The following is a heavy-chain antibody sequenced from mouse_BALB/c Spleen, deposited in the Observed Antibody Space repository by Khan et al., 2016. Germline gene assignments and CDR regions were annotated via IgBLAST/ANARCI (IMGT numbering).Heavy chain of an antibody. CDR2: ISSGSSAI. J-gene: IGHJ2*01. CDR1: EFTFSSFG. V-gene: IGHV5-17*02. CDR3: GRGDY. Sequence: EVELVESGGGLVQPGGSRKLSCAASEFTFSSFGMHWVRQAPEKGLEWVAFISSGSSAIYYADTVKGRFTISRDNPKSTLFLQMTRLRSEDTAMYYCGRGDYWGQGTTLTVSS.